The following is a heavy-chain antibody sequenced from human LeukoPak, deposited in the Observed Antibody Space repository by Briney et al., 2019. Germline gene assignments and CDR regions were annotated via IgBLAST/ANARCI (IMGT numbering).Heavy chain of an antibody. D-gene: IGHD3-10*01. V-gene: IGHV4-4*02. J-gene: IGHJ6*03. Sequence: PSETLSLTCAVSGGSISSSNWWSWVRQPPGKGLEWIGRIYTSGSTNYNPSLKSRVTMSVDTSKNQFSLKLSSVTAADTAVYYCARAVGSGSFQTYYYYMDVWGKGTTVTISS. CDR2: IYTSGST. CDR3: ARAVGSGSFQTYYYYMDV. CDR1: GGSISSSNW.